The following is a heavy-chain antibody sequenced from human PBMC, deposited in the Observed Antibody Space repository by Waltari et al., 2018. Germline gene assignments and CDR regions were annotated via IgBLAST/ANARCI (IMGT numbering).Heavy chain of an antibody. V-gene: IGHV3-64*07. CDR1: GPPFDSYT. CDR2: INNNGGGT. Sequence: QLLQSGGGLVPLGGSLRLSCAASGPPFDSYTMHWVRQSPGKGRQYVSAINNNGGGTHYADSVKGRFSVSRDNSRNKVFLQMGGLRLEDTAVYYCATDFRKSSYSWGQGTLVIVSS. J-gene: IGHJ4*02. CDR3: ATDFRKSSYS. D-gene: IGHD2-21*01.